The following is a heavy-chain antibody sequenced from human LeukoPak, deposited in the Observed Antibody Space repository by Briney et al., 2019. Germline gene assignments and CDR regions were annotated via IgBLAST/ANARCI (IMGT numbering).Heavy chain of an antibody. Sequence: KAGGSLRLSCAASGFTFSNSAMSWVRQAPGKGLEWVSSISSSSSYIYYADSVKGRFTISRDNAKNSLYLQMNSLRAEDTAVYYCASLWFGESDYWGQGTLVTVSS. V-gene: IGHV3-21*01. CDR2: ISSSSSYI. J-gene: IGHJ4*02. CDR1: GFTFSNSA. CDR3: ASLWFGESDY. D-gene: IGHD3-10*01.